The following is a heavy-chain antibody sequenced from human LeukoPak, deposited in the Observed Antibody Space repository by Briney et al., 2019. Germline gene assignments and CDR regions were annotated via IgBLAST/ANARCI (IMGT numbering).Heavy chain of an antibody. V-gene: IGHV3-11*05. Sequence: GGSLRLSCAASGFTFSDHYMDWVRQAPGKGLEWVSYISSSSSYTNYADSVKGRFTISRDNAKNSLYLQMNSLRAEDTAVYYCARGDYYDSSGYDYFDYWGQGTLVTVSS. CDR2: ISSSSSYT. J-gene: IGHJ4*02. D-gene: IGHD3-22*01. CDR3: ARGDYYDSSGYDYFDY. CDR1: GFTFSDHY.